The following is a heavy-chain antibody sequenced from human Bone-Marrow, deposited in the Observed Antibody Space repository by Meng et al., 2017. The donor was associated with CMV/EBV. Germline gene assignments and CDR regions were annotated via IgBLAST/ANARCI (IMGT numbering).Heavy chain of an antibody. CDR3: ASWDYGDYGHYFDY. CDR1: GGTFSRYG. J-gene: IGHJ4*02. V-gene: IGHV1-69*05. Sequence: SGGTFSRYGITWVRQAPGQGLEWRGGIIPIFGTTNYAQKFRGRVTITTDESTSSAYMEMSSLRSEDTAVYYCASWDYGDYGHYFDYWGQGTLVTVSS. D-gene: IGHD4-17*01. CDR2: IIPIFGTT.